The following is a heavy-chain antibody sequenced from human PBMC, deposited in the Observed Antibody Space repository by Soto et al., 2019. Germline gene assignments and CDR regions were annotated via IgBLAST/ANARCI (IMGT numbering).Heavy chain of an antibody. CDR3: VAAAGPNWFDP. Sequence: QVQLVESGGGVVQPGRSLRLSCAASGFTFSSYGMHWVRQAPGKGLEWVAVISYDGSNKYYADSVKGRFTISRDNSKNTLYLQMNSLRAEDTAVYYCVAAAGPNWFDPWGQETLVTVSS. D-gene: IGHD6-13*01. CDR1: GFTFSSYG. V-gene: IGHV3-30*03. CDR2: ISYDGSNK. J-gene: IGHJ5*02.